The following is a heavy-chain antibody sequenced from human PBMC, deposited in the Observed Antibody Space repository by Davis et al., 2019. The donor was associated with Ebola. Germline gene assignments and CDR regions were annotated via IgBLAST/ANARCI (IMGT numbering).Heavy chain of an antibody. CDR2: VYPGDSDT. Sequence: GESLKISCKGSGYSFTYYWIAWVRQVPGMGLEWMGIVYPGDSDTRYSPSFQGQVTISADTSTGTAYLHWNSLKASDTAIYYCARRRGFGLFTSFGPNALDIWGQGTMVTVSS. CDR1: GYSFTYYW. J-gene: IGHJ3*02. CDR3: ARRRGFGLFTSFGPNALDI. D-gene: IGHD3-3*01. V-gene: IGHV5-51*01.